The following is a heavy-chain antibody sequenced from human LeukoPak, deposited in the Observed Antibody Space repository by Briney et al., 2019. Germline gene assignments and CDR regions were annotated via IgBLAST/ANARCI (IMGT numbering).Heavy chain of an antibody. J-gene: IGHJ6*02. D-gene: IGHD3-10*01. V-gene: IGHV4-34*01. CDR1: GGSFSGYY. Sequence: SETLSLTCAVYGGSFSGYYWSWIRQPPGKGLEWIGEINHSRSTNYNPSLKSRVTISVDTYKNQFSLKLRSVTAADAAVYYCARWRITMVRGGQYYYYYGMDVWGQGTTVTVSS. CDR2: INHSRST. CDR3: ARWRITMVRGGQYYYYYGMDV.